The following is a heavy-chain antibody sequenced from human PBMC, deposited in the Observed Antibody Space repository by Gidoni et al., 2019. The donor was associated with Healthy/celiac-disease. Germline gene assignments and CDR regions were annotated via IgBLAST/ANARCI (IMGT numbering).Heavy chain of an antibody. V-gene: IGHV3-9*01. CDR3: AKDDGDTDPRGMDV. Sequence: EVQLVESGGGLVQPGRSLRLSCAASGFTFDDYAMHWVRHAPGKGLEWVSGISWNSGSIGYADSVKGRFTISRDNAKNSLYLQMNSLRAEDTALYYCAKDDGDTDPRGMDVWGQGTTVTVSS. CDR2: ISWNSGSI. J-gene: IGHJ6*02. CDR1: GFTFDDYA. D-gene: IGHD5-18*01.